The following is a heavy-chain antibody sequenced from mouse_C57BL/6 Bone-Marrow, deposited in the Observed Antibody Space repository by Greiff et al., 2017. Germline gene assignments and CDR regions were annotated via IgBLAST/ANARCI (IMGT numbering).Heavy chain of an antibody. CDR1: GYTFTEYT. J-gene: IGHJ2*01. CDR2: FYPGSGSI. Sequence: VQLQQSGAELVKPGASVKLSCKASGYTFTEYTIHWVKQRSGQGLEWIGWFYPGSGSIKYNEKFKDKATLTADKSSSTVYMELSRLTSEDSAVYFCAIHPYYYGSSYKYFDYWGQGTTLTVSS. CDR3: AIHPYYYGSSYKYFDY. V-gene: IGHV1-62-2*01. D-gene: IGHD1-1*01.